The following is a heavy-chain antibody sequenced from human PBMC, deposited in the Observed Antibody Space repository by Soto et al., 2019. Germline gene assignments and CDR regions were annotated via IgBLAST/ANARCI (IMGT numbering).Heavy chain of an antibody. CDR3: AREKLAAMYFFDS. CDR1: GSPIRSGGDY. J-gene: IGHJ4*01. D-gene: IGHD2-2*01. Sequence: QVQLQESGPGLVKPSQTLSLTCTVSGSPIRSGGDYWNWVRQHPGKGLEWIGHISSGGTTYYNPSLESRVAISEDTSKNQFSLTLRSVPAADTAVYCAREKLAAMYFFDSWGQGILVTVSS. CDR2: ISSGGTT. V-gene: IGHV4-31*03.